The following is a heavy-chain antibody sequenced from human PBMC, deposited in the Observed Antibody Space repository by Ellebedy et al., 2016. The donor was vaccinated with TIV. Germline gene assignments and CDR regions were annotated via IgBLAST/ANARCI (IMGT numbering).Heavy chain of an antibody. J-gene: IGHJ4*02. D-gene: IGHD1-26*01. V-gene: IGHV4-59*01. CDR1: GGSIRDYY. CDR3: ARDRSGTYFAHDY. CDR2: IYYSGST. Sequence: SETLSLTCTVSGGSIRDYYWSWIRQPPGKGLEWIGYIYYSGSTNYNPPLKSRVTISLDTSKNQVSLKLKSVTTADTAIYYCARDRSGTYFAHDYWGQGTLVSVSS.